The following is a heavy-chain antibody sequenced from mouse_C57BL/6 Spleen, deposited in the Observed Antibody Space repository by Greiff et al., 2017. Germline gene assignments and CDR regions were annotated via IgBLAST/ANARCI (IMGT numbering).Heavy chain of an antibody. D-gene: IGHD2-3*01. V-gene: IGHV1-72*01. J-gene: IGHJ2*01. CDR3: ARVGGDGYYVFYYFDY. CDR1: GYTFTSYW. CDR2: IDPNSGGT. Sequence: QVQLKQPGAELVKPGASVKLSCKASGYTFTSYWMHWVKQRPGRGLEWIGRIDPNSGGTKYNEKFKSKATLTVDKPSSTAYMQLSSLTSEDSAVYYCARVGGDGYYVFYYFDYWGQGTTLTVSS.